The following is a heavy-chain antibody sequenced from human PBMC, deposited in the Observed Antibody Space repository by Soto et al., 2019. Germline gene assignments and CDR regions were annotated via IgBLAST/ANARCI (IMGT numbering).Heavy chain of an antibody. J-gene: IGHJ6*02. Sequence: PVGSLRLSCAASGFTFSNAWMSWVRQAPGKGLEWVGRIKSKTDGGTTDYAAPVKGRFTISRDDSKNTLYLQMNSLKTEDTAVYYCTTDRKYQLLSSIYYYYYGMDVWGQGTTVTVSS. D-gene: IGHD2-2*01. CDR2: IKSKTDGGTT. CDR1: GFTFSNAW. CDR3: TTDRKYQLLSSIYYYYYGMDV. V-gene: IGHV3-15*01.